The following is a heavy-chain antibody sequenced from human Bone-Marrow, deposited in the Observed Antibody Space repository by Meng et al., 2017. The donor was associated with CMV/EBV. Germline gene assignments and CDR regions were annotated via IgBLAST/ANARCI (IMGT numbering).Heavy chain of an antibody. J-gene: IGHJ6*02. CDR3: ARGITIFGVVNIRSRMDV. Sequence: GESLKISCAASGFTFSSYWMHWVRQAPGKGLVWVSRINSDGSSTSYADSVKGRFTISRDNAKNTLYLQMNSLRAEDTAVYYWARGITIFGVVNIRSRMDVWGQGTTVTVSS. V-gene: IGHV3-74*01. D-gene: IGHD3-3*01. CDR2: INSDGSST. CDR1: GFTFSSYW.